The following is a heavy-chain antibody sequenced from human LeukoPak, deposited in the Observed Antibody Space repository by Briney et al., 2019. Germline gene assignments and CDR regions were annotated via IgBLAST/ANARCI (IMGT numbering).Heavy chain of an antibody. V-gene: IGHV4-4*07. D-gene: IGHD3-16*02. CDR1: GGSISSYY. CDR2: IYTSGSI. CDR3: ARDLRYDYVWGSYPTPYYYYYGMDV. Sequence: PSETLSLTCTVSGGSISSYYWSWIRQPAGKGLEWIGRIYTSGSINYNPSLKSRVTISVDTSKNQFSLKLSSVTAADTAVYYCARDLRYDYVWGSYPTPYYYYYGMDVWGQGTTVTASS. J-gene: IGHJ6*02.